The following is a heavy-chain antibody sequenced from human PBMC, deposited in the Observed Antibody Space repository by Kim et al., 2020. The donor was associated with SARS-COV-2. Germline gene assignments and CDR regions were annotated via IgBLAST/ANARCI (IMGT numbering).Heavy chain of an antibody. J-gene: IGHJ5*02. V-gene: IGHV1-2*02. CDR1: GYTFTGYY. D-gene: IGHD6-13*01. CDR3: ASNLAAAGYNWFDP. Sequence: ASVKVSCKASGYTFTGYYMHWVRQAPGQGLEWMRWINPNSGGTNYAQKFQGRVTMTRDTSISTAYMELSRLRSDDTAVYYCASNLAAAGYNWFDPWGQGTLVTVSS. CDR2: INPNSGGT.